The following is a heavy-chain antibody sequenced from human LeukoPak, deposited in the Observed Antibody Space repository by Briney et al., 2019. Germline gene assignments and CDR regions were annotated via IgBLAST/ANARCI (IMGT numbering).Heavy chain of an antibody. Sequence: GESLKISCKASGYTFSNYWIAWVRQKPDKGLEWMGVIYPGDSDTRYSPSFQGQVTISADKSISTAYLQWSSLKASDTAMYYCARGYYYGSGSYYIPDYWGQGTLVTVSS. CDR3: ARGYYYGSGSYYIPDY. D-gene: IGHD3-10*01. V-gene: IGHV5-51*01. CDR1: GYTFSNYW. CDR2: IYPGDSDT. J-gene: IGHJ4*02.